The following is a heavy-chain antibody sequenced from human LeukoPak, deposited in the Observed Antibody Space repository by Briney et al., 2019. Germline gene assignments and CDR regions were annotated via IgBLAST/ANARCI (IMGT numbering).Heavy chain of an antibody. CDR1: GGSISSGSYY. D-gene: IGHD5-24*01. J-gene: IGHJ4*02. CDR2: IYTSGST. Sequence: SETLSLTCTVSGGSISSGSYYWSWIRQPAGKGLEWIGRIYTSGSTNYNLSLKSRVTISVDTSKNQFSLKLSSVTAADTAVYYCAREMATLVDYWGQGTLVTVSS. CDR3: AREMATLVDY. V-gene: IGHV4-61*02.